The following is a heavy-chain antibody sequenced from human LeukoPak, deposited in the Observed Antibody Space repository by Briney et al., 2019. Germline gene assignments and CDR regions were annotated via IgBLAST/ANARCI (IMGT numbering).Heavy chain of an antibody. D-gene: IGHD2-21*01. Sequence: ASVKVSCKASGYTFTSYDINWVRQATAQGLEWMGCINTNSGNTGYAQEFEGRVTMTRNTSISTAYMELSSLRSEDTAVYYCAGALWNWFDAWGQGTLVTVSA. CDR2: INTNSGNT. V-gene: IGHV1-8*01. CDR3: AGALWNWFDA. CDR1: GYTFTSYD. J-gene: IGHJ5*02.